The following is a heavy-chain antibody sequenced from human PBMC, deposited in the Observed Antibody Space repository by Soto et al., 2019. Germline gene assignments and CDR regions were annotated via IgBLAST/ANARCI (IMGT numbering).Heavy chain of an antibody. Sequence: PSETLSLTCTVSGGSISSYYWSWIRQPPGKGLEWIGYIYYSGSTNYNPSLKSRVTISVDTSKNQFSLKLSSVTAADTAVYYCARVRLRARDYYFDYWGQGTPVT. D-gene: IGHD4-17*01. CDR3: ARVRLRARDYYFDY. V-gene: IGHV4-59*01. CDR2: IYYSGST. CDR1: GGSISSYY. J-gene: IGHJ4*02.